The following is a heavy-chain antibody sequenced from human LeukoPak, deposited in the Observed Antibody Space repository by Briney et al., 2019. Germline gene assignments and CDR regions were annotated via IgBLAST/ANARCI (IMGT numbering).Heavy chain of an antibody. D-gene: IGHD1-26*01. J-gene: IGHJ5*02. CDR2: INHSGST. V-gene: IGHV4-34*01. CDR1: GGSFSGYY. CDR3: ARKELRGVRRFDP. Sequence: ESSETLSLTCAVYGGSFSGYYWSWIRQPPGKGLEWIGEINHSGSTNYNPSLKSRVTISVDTSKNQFSLKLSSVTAADTAVYYCARKELRGVRRFDPWGQGTLVTVSS.